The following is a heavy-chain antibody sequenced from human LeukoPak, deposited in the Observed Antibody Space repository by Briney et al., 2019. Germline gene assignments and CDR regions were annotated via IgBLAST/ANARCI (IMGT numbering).Heavy chain of an antibody. V-gene: IGHV3-7*04. CDR2: INPDGSAT. J-gene: IGHJ4*02. D-gene: IGHD4-11*01. CDR3: ARAINYNFDY. Sequence: GGSLRLSCAASGFTFSSYWMTWVRQAPGKGLEWVANINPDGSATYHVDSVKGRFTISRDNAKNSLYLQMISLRAEDTAVYYCARAINYNFDYWGQGTLVTVSS. CDR1: GFTFSSYW.